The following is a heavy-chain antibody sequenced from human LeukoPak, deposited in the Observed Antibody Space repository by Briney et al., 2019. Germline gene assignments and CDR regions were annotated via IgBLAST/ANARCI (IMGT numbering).Heavy chain of an antibody. V-gene: IGHV4-39*07. J-gene: IGHJ3*02. Sequence: SETLSLTCTVSGVSISSSSYYWGWIRQPPGKGLEWIVSIYYSGSTYSNPSLKSRVIISVHTSKNQFSLKLSSVTAADTAVYWCARGAFGVLLSAFDIWGQGTMVTVSS. CDR3: ARGAFGVLLSAFDI. D-gene: IGHD3-3*01. CDR2: IYYSGST. CDR1: GVSISSSSYY.